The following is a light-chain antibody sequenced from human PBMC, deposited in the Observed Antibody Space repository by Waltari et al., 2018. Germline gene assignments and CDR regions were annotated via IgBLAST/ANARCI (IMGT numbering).Light chain of an antibody. CDR2: DAS. J-gene: IGKJ4*01. CDR3: QQRSNWPPGLS. V-gene: IGKV3-11*01. Sequence: ETVLTQSPATLSLSPGERATLSCRARQSLSSYLAWYQQTPGQAPRLLIFDASNRATGIPARFSGSVSGTDCTLTISSLEPEDFAVYYCQQRSNWPPGLSFGGGTKVEIK. CDR1: QSLSSY.